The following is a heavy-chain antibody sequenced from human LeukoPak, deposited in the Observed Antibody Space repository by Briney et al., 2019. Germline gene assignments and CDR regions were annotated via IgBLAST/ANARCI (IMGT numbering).Heavy chain of an antibody. CDR1: GYSFTSYW. CDR3: ARSSGNYDGGSDY. V-gene: IGHV5-51*01. D-gene: IGHD1-26*01. Sequence: TGESLQISCQGSGYSFTSYWLGWVRQLPGKGLEWMGIIYPGDSDTRYSPSFQGQVTISADKSISTAYLQWSGLKASDTAMYYCARSSGNYDGGSDYWGQGTLVTVSS. J-gene: IGHJ4*02. CDR2: IYPGDSDT.